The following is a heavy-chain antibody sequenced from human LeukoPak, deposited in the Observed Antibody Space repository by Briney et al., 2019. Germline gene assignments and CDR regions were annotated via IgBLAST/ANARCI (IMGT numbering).Heavy chain of an antibody. J-gene: IGHJ4*02. V-gene: IGHV1-69*04. Sequence: GASVKVSCKASGGTFSSYAISWVRQAPGQGLEWMGRIIPIFGIANYAQKFQGRVTITADKSTSTVYMELSSLRSEDTAVYYCARVVPAAYFDYWGQGTLVTVSS. D-gene: IGHD2-2*01. CDR2: IIPIFGIA. CDR3: ARVVPAAYFDY. CDR1: GGTFSSYA.